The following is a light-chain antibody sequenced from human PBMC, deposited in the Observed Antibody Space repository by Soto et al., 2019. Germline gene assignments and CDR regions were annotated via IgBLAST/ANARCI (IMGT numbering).Light chain of an antibody. CDR1: YASVSTSYY. Sequence: QTVVTQEPSFSVSPGGTVTLTCDLSYASVSTSYYPSWYQQTPGQAPRTLIYNTNTRSSGVPDRFSGSILGNKAALTITGAQADDESDYYCVLYMGGGISLFGGGTKLTVL. V-gene: IGLV8-61*01. CDR2: NTN. J-gene: IGLJ3*02. CDR3: VLYMGGGISL.